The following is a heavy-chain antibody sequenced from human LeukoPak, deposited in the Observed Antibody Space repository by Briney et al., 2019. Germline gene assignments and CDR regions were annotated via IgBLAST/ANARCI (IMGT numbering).Heavy chain of an antibody. V-gene: IGHV3-23*01. Sequence: TGGSLRLSCAASGFTLSSYAMSWVRRAPGKGLEWVSAISGRGGSTYYADSVKGRFPISRDNSKNTLYLQMNSLRAEDTAVYYCAKDGGYSGYDQAGYWGQGTLVTVSS. J-gene: IGHJ4*02. CDR3: AKDGGYSGYDQAGY. D-gene: IGHD5-12*01. CDR1: GFTLSSYA. CDR2: ISGRGGST.